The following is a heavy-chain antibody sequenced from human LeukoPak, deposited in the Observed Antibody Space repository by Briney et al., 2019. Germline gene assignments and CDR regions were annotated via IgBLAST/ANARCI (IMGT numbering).Heavy chain of an antibody. V-gene: IGHV1-8*02. Sequence: GASVKVSCKASGGTFSSYAISWVRQAPGQGLEWMGWMNPISHNQGFAQKFQGRATMTRDMSTSTVYMELSSLRSEDTAVYYCARGQSSSARIALGYWGQGTLVTVSS. CDR2: MNPISHNQ. D-gene: IGHD6-6*01. CDR3: ARGQSSSARIALGY. CDR1: GGTFSSYA. J-gene: IGHJ4*02.